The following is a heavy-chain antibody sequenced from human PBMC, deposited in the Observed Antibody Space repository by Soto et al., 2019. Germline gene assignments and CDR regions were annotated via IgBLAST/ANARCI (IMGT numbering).Heavy chain of an antibody. Sequence: ASVKVTCKASGYTFTSYAMHWVRQAPGQRLEWMGWINAGNGNTKYSQKFQGRVTITRDTSASTAYMELSSLRSEDTAVYYCARSPSNVLRFSEWLPKPPFDPWGQGTLVTVSS. J-gene: IGHJ5*02. CDR2: INAGNGNT. CDR3: ARSPSNVLRFSEWLPKPPFDP. D-gene: IGHD3-3*01. V-gene: IGHV1-3*01. CDR1: GYTFTSYA.